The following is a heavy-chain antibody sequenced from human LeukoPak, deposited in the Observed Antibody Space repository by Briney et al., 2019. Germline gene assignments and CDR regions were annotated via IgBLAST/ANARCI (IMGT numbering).Heavy chain of an antibody. CDR3: AKDGGLWVSAHWGDS. J-gene: IGHJ4*02. Sequence: GGSLRLSCAASGFTFSTYAMSWVRQAPGKGLEWVSGLSGSGGRTYYADSVKGRFTISRDNSNDTLYLQMNSLRAADTAVYYCAKDGGLWVSAHWGDSWGRGTLVTVSS. CDR2: LSGSGGRT. V-gene: IGHV3-23*01. D-gene: IGHD7-27*01. CDR1: GFTFSTYA.